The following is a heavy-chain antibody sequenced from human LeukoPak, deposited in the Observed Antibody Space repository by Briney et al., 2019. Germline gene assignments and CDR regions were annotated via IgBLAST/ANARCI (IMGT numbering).Heavy chain of an antibody. D-gene: IGHD3-10*01. CDR3: ATLWFGEPPFDY. J-gene: IGHJ4*02. Sequence: SETLSLTCTVSGSSISSGYYWGWIRQPPGKGLEWIGSIYHSGSTYYNPSLKSRVTISVDTSKNQFSLKLSSVTAADTAVYYCATLWFGEPPFDYWGQEPLVTVSS. CDR2: IYHSGST. CDR1: GSSISSGYY. V-gene: IGHV4-38-2*02.